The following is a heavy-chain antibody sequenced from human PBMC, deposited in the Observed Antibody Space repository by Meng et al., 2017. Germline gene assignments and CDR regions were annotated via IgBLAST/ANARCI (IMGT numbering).Heavy chain of an antibody. CDR1: GDSVSSNSAA. D-gene: IGHD1-26*01. V-gene: IGHV6-1*01. Sequence: QIQLQQSGPGLVKPSQTLSLICAISGDSVSSNSAAWNWIRQSPSRGLEWLGSAYYRSKWYHDYAESVKSRISIDPDTSKNQFSLQLRSVTPEDSAVYYCARGSYSFDSWGQRTLVTVSS. CDR2: AYYRSKWYH. CDR3: ARGSYSFDS. J-gene: IGHJ4*02.